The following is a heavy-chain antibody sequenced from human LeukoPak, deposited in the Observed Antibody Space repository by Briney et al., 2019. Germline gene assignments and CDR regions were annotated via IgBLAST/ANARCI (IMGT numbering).Heavy chain of an antibody. CDR3: AIINHPDGRVY. D-gene: IGHD1-14*01. Sequence: ECPKISCQGFGYPFTTSWIGWVRQLPGKGLEWTAIIYAGNSDAKYSPSFQGQVSISTDRSSSTAYLHWSSLKASDTAIYYCAIINHPDGRVYWGQGTLVTVSS. V-gene: IGHV5-51*01. CDR1: GYPFTTSW. CDR2: IYAGNSDA. J-gene: IGHJ4*02.